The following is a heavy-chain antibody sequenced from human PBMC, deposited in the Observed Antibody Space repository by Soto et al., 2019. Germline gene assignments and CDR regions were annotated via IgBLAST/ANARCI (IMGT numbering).Heavy chain of an antibody. CDR1: GGTISSYD. CDR3: ARDGGYFFDF. Sequence: PSETLSLTCTVAGGTISSYDWSWIRQPPGKGLEWIGYIYYSGSTYYNPSLKSRVTISVDTSKNQFSLKLSSVTAADTAVYYCARDGGYFFDFWGQGTLVTVSS. V-gene: IGHV4-59*06. D-gene: IGHD2-15*01. J-gene: IGHJ4*02. CDR2: IYYSGST.